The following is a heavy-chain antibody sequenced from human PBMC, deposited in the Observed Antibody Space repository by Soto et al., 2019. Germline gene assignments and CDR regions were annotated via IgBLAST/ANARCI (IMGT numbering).Heavy chain of an antibody. Sequence: QVQLQESGPGLVKPSETLSLTCTVSGDSISSFYWTSIRQPPGKGLEWVGYIFSSGSTNYIPSLKSRVTISVDTSENQFSLKLTSVTAADTAVYYCARVGYCSSTPCWPIGYFEYWGQGTLVTVSS. D-gene: IGHD2-2*01. J-gene: IGHJ4*02. CDR2: IFSSGST. CDR1: GDSISSFY. CDR3: ARVGYCSSTPCWPIGYFEY. V-gene: IGHV4-59*01.